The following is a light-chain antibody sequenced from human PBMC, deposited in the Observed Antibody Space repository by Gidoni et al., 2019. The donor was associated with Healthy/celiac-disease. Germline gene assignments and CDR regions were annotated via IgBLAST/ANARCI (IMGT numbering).Light chain of an antibody. CDR3: QQYNNWPPRYT. CDR2: GAS. Sequence: EIVMTQSQATLSVSPGERATLSCRASQSVSSNLAWYQQKPGQAPRLLIYGASTRATGIPARFSGSGSGTEFTLTLCILQSEDFAVYYCQQYNNWPPRYTFGQGTKLEIK. V-gene: IGKV3-15*01. J-gene: IGKJ2*01. CDR1: QSVSSN.